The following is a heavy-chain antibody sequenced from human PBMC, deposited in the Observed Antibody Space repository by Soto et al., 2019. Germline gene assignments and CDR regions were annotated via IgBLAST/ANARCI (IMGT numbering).Heavy chain of an antibody. J-gene: IGHJ4*02. D-gene: IGHD2-2*01. Sequence: EVQLVESGGGLVQPGRSLRLSCAASGFTFDDYAMHWVRQAPGKGLEWVSGISWNSGSIGYADSVKGRFTISRDNAKNSLSLQMNSLRAEDTALYYCAKFGSPSPDYYFDYWGQGTLVTVSS. V-gene: IGHV3-9*01. CDR2: ISWNSGSI. CDR1: GFTFDDYA. CDR3: AKFGSPSPDYYFDY.